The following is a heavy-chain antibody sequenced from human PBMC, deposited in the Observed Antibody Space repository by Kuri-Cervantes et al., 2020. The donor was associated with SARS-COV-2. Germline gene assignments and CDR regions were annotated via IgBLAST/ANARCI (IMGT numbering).Heavy chain of an antibody. CDR2: IWYDGSNK. CDR3: ARPRQGYSSSWYNNWFDP. Sequence: GESLKISCAASGFTFSSYGMHWVRQAPGKGLEWVAVIWYDGSNKYYADSVKGRFTISRDNSKNTLYLQMNSLRAEDTAVYYCARPRQGYSSSWYNNWFDPCGQGTLVTVSS. D-gene: IGHD6-13*01. CDR1: GFTFSSYG. V-gene: IGHV3-33*08. J-gene: IGHJ5*02.